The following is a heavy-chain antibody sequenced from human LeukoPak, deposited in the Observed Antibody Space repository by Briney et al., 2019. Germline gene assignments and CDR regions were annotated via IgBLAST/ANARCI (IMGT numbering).Heavy chain of an antibody. J-gene: IGHJ4*02. CDR3: ARDYVDDIPMIKDY. D-gene: IGHD2-8*01. Sequence: ASVKVSCKASGYTFTSYHMHWVRQASGQGLEWIGKINLSGGSTTYAQKFQGRVTMTRDTSTSTVYMQLSSLRSEDTAVYYCARDYVDDIPMIKDYWGQGTLVTVSS. CDR1: GYTFTSYH. V-gene: IGHV1-46*01. CDR2: INLSGGST.